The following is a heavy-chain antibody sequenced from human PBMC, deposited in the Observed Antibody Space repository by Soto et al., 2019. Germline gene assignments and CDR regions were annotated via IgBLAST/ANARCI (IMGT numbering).Heavy chain of an antibody. CDR3: ARVGPYGRLVVVMTHNWFDP. Sequence: QVQLVQSGAEVKKPGASVKGSCKASGYTFTSYGISWVRQAPGQGLEWMGWISAYNGNTNYAQKLQGRVTMTTDTSTSTAYMELRSLTSDNTAVYYCARVGPYGRLVVVMTHNWFDPWGQGTLVTVSS. CDR2: ISAYNGNT. D-gene: IGHD3-22*01. CDR1: GYTFTSYG. J-gene: IGHJ5*02. V-gene: IGHV1-18*01.